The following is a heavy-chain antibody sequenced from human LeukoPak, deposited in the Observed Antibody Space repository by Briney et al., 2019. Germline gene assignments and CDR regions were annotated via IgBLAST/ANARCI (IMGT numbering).Heavy chain of an antibody. J-gene: IGHJ3*02. V-gene: IGHV1-46*01. CDR1: GYTFTSYY. CDR3: ARDWGPMVRGVIMLSYDAFDI. CDR2: INPSGGST. Sequence: GASVKVSCKASGYTFTSYYMHWVRQAPGQGLEWMGIINPSGGSTSYAQKFQGRVTMTRDMSTSTVYMELSSLRSEHTAVYYCARDWGPMVRGVIMLSYDAFDIWGQGTMVTVSS. D-gene: IGHD3-10*01.